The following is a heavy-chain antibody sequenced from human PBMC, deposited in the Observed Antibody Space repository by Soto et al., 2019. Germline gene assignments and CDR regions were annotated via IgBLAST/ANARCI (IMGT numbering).Heavy chain of an antibody. CDR1: GYSFTSYW. CDR2: IDPSDSYP. D-gene: IGHD6-25*01. V-gene: IGHV5-10-1*01. J-gene: IGHJ6*02. CDR3: ASPSIAAQYYYGMDV. Sequence: PGESLKISCKGSGYSFTSYWISWVRQMPGKGLEWMGRIDPSDSYPNYSPSFQGHVTISADKSISTAYLQWSSLKASDTAMYYCASPSIAAQYYYGMDVWGQGTTVTVYS.